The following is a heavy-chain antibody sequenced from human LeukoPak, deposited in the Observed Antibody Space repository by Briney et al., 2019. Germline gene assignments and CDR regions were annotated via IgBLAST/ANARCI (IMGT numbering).Heavy chain of an antibody. CDR3: ARNGPGGSSSGRIDY. CDR2: VYYSGST. V-gene: IGHV4-31*03. D-gene: IGHD6-6*01. J-gene: IGHJ4*02. CDR1: GGSISSGGYY. Sequence: SQTLSLTCTVSGGSISSGGYYWSWIRQHPGKGLEWIGYVYYSGSTYYNPSLKSRVTISVDTSKNQFSLKLSSVTAADTAVYYCARNGPGGSSSGRIDYWGQGTLVTVSS.